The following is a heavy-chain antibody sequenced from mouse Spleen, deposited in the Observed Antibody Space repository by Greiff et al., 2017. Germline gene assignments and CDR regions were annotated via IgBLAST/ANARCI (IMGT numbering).Heavy chain of an antibody. D-gene: IGHD3-3*01. Sequence: VKLMESGAGLVKPGASVKLSCKASGYTFTEYIIHWVKQRSGQGLEWIGWFYPGSGSIKYNEKFKDKATLTADKSSSTVYMELSRLTSEDSAVYFCARHEGDYYAMDYWGQGTSVTVSS. J-gene: IGHJ4*01. V-gene: IGHV1-62-2*01. CDR3: ARHEGDYYAMDY. CDR2: FYPGSGSI. CDR1: GYTFTEYI.